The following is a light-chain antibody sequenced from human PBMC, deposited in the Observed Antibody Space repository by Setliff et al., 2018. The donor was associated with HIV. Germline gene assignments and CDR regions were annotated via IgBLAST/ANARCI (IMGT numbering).Light chain of an antibody. CDR3: GTDHGSGSNFVSVV. CDR2: VGSGGIEG. J-gene: IGLJ2*01. CDR1: SGYGDYK. V-gene: IGLV9-49*01. Sequence: QPVLTQPRSASASLGASVTLTCTLNSGYGDYKVDWFQQRPGKGPRFVMRVGSGGIEGSKGNGIPDRFSVLGSGLNRYLTIKNIHEEDESDYHCGTDHGSGSNFVSVVVGGGTKGTVL.